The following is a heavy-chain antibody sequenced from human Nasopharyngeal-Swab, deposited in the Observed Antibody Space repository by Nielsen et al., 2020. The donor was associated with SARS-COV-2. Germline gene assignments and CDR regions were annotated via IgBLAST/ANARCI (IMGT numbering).Heavy chain of an antibody. CDR3: TTLYSNYAFYYYYMDV. Sequence: GESLKISCAASGFTFSNAWMSWVRQAPGKGLEWVGRIKSKTDGGTTDYAAPVKGRFTISRDDSENTLYLQMNSLKTEDTAVYYCTTLYSNYAFYYYYMDVWGKGTTVTVSS. CDR2: IKSKTDGGTT. D-gene: IGHD4-11*01. J-gene: IGHJ6*03. CDR1: GFTFSNAW. V-gene: IGHV3-15*01.